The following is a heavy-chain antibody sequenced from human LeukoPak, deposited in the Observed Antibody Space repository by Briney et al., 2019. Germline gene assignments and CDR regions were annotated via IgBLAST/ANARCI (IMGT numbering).Heavy chain of an antibody. D-gene: IGHD6-19*01. V-gene: IGHV3-33*08. Sequence: GRSLRLSCAASGFTFSSYGMHWVRQAPGKGLEWVAVIWYDGSNKYYADSVKGRFTISRDNSKNTLYLQMNSLRAEDTAVYYCARDLYSSGWQWIGDYWGQGTLVTVSS. J-gene: IGHJ4*02. CDR3: ARDLYSSGWQWIGDY. CDR2: IWYDGSNK. CDR1: GFTFSSYG.